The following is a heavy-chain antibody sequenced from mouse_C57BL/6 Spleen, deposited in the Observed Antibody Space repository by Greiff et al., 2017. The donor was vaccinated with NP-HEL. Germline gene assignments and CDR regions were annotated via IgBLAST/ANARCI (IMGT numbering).Heavy chain of an antibody. J-gene: IGHJ2*01. CDR3: TRDRDGSSFDY. CDR2: ISSGGDYI. CDR1: GFTFSSYA. Sequence: EVMLVESGEGLVKPGGSLKLSCAASGFTFSSYAMSWVRQTPEKRLEWVAYISSGGDYIYYADTVKGRFTISRDNARNTLDLQMSSLKSEDTAMYYCTRDRDGSSFDYWGQGTTLTVSS. D-gene: IGHD1-1*01. V-gene: IGHV5-9-1*02.